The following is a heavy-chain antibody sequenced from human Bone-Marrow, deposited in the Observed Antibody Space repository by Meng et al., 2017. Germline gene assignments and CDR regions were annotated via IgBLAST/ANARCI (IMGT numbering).Heavy chain of an antibody. V-gene: IGHV3-30*04. CDR2: TSYDEGTK. D-gene: IGHD1-14*01. J-gene: IGHJ5*02. Sequence: GELGGSGGGVGQPGRPPRLSCEAAGFTFGSYSMHWVRQAPGKGLDWVAVTSYDEGTKYYADSVRGRFTISRDNSKNTLYLQMNSLRAEDTAVYYCAREPDHRSWLDTWGQGTLVTVSS. CDR1: GFTFGSYS. CDR3: AREPDHRSWLDT.